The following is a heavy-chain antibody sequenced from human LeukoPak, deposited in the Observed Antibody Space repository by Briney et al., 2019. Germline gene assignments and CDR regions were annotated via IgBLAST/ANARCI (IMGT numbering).Heavy chain of an antibody. J-gene: IGHJ4*02. D-gene: IGHD4-17*01. CDR3: AREGGYGDRSLDY. V-gene: IGHV3-21*01. CDR2: ISSSSSYI. Sequence: PGGSLRLSCAASGFTFSSYSMNWVRQAPGKGLEWVSSISSSSSYIYYADSVKGRFTISRDNVRNSLYLQMNSLRAEDTAVYYCAREGGYGDRSLDYWGQGTLVTVSS. CDR1: GFTFSSYS.